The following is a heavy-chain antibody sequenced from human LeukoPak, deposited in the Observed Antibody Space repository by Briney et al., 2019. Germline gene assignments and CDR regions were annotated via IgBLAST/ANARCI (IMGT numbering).Heavy chain of an antibody. J-gene: IGHJ4*02. V-gene: IGHV3-23*01. CDR1: GFTLRSYV. CDR2: TSGSGDST. D-gene: IGHD3-9*01. Sequence: PGGSLRLSCVASGFTLRSYVMNWVRQTPGKGLEWVSSTSGSGDSTFYADSVKGRFSISRDNSKNTLYLQVNSLRAEDTAVYYCARAGILTGFDYWGQGTLVTVSS. CDR3: ARAGILTGFDY.